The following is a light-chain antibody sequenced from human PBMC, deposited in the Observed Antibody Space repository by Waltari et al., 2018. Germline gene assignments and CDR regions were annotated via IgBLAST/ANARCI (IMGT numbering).Light chain of an antibody. J-gene: IGLJ1*01. CDR2: EVS. Sequence: QSALTQPDSVSGSPGQSITISCTGTSSDVGGYNHVSWYQQYPGKAPKLLIYEVSNRPPGVPNRFSGSKSGNTAALTISGLQAEAEAVYYCSSYSSRNTPSHVFGTGAKVTVL. CDR3: SSYSSRNTPSHV. CDR1: SSDVGGYNH. V-gene: IGLV2-14*01.